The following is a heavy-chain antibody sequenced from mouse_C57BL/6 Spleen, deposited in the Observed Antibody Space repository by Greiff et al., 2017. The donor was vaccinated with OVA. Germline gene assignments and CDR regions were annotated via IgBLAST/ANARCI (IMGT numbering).Heavy chain of an antibody. J-gene: IGHJ2*01. Sequence: QVQLQQPGTELVKPGASVKLSCKASGYTFTSYWMHWVKQRPGQCLEWIGNINPSNGGTNYNEKFKSKATLTVDKSSSTAYMQLSSLTSDDSAVYYCARYPVVESPFDYWGQGTTLTVSS. CDR3: ARYPVVESPFDY. CDR2: INPSNGGT. CDR1: GYTFTSYW. V-gene: IGHV1-53*01. D-gene: IGHD1-1*01.